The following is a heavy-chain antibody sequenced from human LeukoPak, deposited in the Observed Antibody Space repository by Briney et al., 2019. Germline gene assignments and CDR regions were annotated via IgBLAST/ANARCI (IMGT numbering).Heavy chain of an antibody. CDR3: ARALYNWNDVGYDY. Sequence: ASVKVPCKASGYTFTAYYIHWVRQAPGQGLEWMGWINPNSGGTNYAQKFQGRVTMTRDTSISSSYMELSSLTSDDAAVYYCARALYNWNDVGYDYWGQGTLVTVSS. D-gene: IGHD1-1*01. V-gene: IGHV1-2*02. CDR1: GYTFTAYY. J-gene: IGHJ4*02. CDR2: INPNSGGT.